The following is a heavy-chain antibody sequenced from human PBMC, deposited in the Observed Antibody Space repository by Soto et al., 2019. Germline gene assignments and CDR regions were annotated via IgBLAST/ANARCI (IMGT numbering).Heavy chain of an antibody. J-gene: IGHJ4*02. Sequence: ASVKVSCKASGYTFTSYAMHWVRQAPGQRLEWMGWINAGNGNTKYSQKFQGRVTITRDTSASTAYMELSSLRSEDTAVYYCARDVERSGWYDYWGQGTLVTVSS. D-gene: IGHD6-19*01. CDR2: INAGNGNT. CDR3: ARDVERSGWYDY. V-gene: IGHV1-3*01. CDR1: GYTFTSYA.